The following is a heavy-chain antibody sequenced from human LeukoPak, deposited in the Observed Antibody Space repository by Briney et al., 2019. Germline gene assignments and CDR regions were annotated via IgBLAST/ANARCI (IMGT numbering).Heavy chain of an antibody. J-gene: IGHJ3*02. CDR3: AIMGDTFDI. CDR1: GYTFTGYY. V-gene: IGHV1-2*02. Sequence: VASVKVSCKASGYTFTGYYMHWVRPAPGQGLEWMGSINPDSGDTNYAQNLQGRVTMTRDTSINTAYLDLSRLRSDDTAVYYCAIMGDTFDIWGQGTKVTVSS. CDR2: INPDSGDT. D-gene: IGHD2-8*01.